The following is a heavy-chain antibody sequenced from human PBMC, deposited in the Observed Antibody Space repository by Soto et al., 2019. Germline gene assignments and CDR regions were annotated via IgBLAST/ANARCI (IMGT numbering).Heavy chain of an antibody. CDR1: GLSITDSEMG. V-gene: IGHV2-26*01. CDR2: IDSSGEK. CDR3: ARRHLAVAVSPWFDP. Sequence: QVTLKESGPVLVKPTETLTLRCTVSGLSITDSEMGVSWIRQPPGQPLEWLAHIDSSGEKSYRTFLKSRLAISKDTSKSQIVLTMTNMDPADTATYYCARRHLAVAVSPWFDPWGQGIPVTV. J-gene: IGHJ5*02. D-gene: IGHD6-19*01.